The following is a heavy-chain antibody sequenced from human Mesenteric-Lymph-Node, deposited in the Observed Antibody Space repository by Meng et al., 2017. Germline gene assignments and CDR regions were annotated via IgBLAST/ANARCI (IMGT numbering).Heavy chain of an antibody. V-gene: IGHV3-20*04. CDR2: INWNGGST. D-gene: IGHD2-15*01. CDR1: GFTFDDYG. CDR3: ARGSFSSFDY. J-gene: IGHJ4*02. Sequence: GGSLRLSCAASGFTFDDYGMSWVRQAPGKGLEWVSGINWNGGSTGYADSVKGRFTISRDNAKNSLYLQMNSLRVEDTAVYYCARGSFSSFDYWGQGTLVTVSS.